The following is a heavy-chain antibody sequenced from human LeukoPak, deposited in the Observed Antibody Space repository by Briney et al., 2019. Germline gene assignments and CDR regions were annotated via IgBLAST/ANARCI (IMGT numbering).Heavy chain of an antibody. CDR1: GFTFSSYG. CDR3: AKSRHIVVVVAATFDY. CDR2: ISYDGSNK. J-gene: IGHJ4*02. D-gene: IGHD2-15*01. V-gene: IGHV3-30*18. Sequence: GRSLRLSCAASGFTFSSYGMHWVRQAPGKGLEWVAVISYDGSNKYYADSVKGRFTISRDNSKNTLYLQMNSLRAEDTAVYYCAKSRHIVVVVAATFDYWGQGTLVTVSS.